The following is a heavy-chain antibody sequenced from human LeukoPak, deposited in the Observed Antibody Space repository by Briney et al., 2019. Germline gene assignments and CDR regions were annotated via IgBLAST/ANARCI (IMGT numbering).Heavy chain of an antibody. CDR1: GAPLSSGGYY. D-gene: IGHD5-24*01. J-gene: IGHJ4*02. CDR3: ARDGYNSGYFDY. CDR2: IYYSRST. Sequence: SQTRSLTCTVSGAPLSSGGYYWNWIRQPPGKGLEWIGYIYYSRSTSYSPSLKSRLTISVDTSKNQFSLKLSSVTAADTAAYYCARDGYNSGYFDYWGQGTLVTVSS. V-gene: IGHV4-30-4*01.